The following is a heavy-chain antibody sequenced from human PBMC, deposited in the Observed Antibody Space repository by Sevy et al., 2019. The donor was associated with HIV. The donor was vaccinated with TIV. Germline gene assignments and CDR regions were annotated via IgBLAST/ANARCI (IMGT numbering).Heavy chain of an antibody. CDR3: TRGEVQLWPSGFDY. CDR2: IYTSGRT. Sequence: SETLSLTCTVSGDSFISYYWSWIRQPAGKGLEWVGGIYTSGRTNYNPSLKSRVTMSVNTSKNKCSLRLRSVTAADTAVYFCTRGEVQLWPSGFDYWGQGTLVTVSS. V-gene: IGHV4-4*07. J-gene: IGHJ4*02. D-gene: IGHD1-1*01. CDR1: GDSFISYY.